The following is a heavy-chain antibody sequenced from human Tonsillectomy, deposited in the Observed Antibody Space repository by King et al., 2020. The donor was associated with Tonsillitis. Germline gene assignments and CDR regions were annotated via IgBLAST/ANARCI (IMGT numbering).Heavy chain of an antibody. D-gene: IGHD6-13*01. V-gene: IGHV5-51*01. Sequence: QLVQSGAEVKKPGESLKISCKGSGYSFSDHWIAWVRQMPGKGLEWMGIIFPEDSDTRYRPSLQGQVTISVDTSISTAYLQWSSLKTPDTAIYYCARAAPGTDEFFHHWGQGTQVTVSS. CDR2: IFPEDSDT. CDR1: GYSFSDHW. CDR3: ARAAPGTDEFFHH. J-gene: IGHJ1*01.